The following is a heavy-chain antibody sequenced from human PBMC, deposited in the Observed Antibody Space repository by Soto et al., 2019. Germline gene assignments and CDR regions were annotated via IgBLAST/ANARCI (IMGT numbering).Heavy chain of an antibody. V-gene: IGHV4-34*01. CDR1: GDSLSGYA. Sequence: KTSETLSLTCDVHGDSLSGYAWSWIRQPPGKGLGWIGEITFRGVTNYHPSLKSRLSMSVDTSKNRISLNVSSVTAADTALYFCARKLEASIRHVEWFSYKWFDPWGPGTLVTVSS. D-gene: IGHD3-9*01. CDR2: ITFRGVT. CDR3: ARKLEASIRHVEWFSYKWFDP. J-gene: IGHJ5*02.